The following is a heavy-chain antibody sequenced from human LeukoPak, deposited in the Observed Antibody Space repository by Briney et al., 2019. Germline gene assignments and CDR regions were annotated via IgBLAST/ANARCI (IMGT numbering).Heavy chain of an antibody. CDR1: ELTFSRDW. CDR3: ARDGSGWSAN. V-gene: IGHV3-7*01. D-gene: IGHD6-19*01. J-gene: IGHJ4*02. CDR2: INQDGSEK. Sequence: GGSLRLSCVVSELTFSRDWMSWLRQAPGKGLEWVANINQDGSEKYFVDSVKGRFTISRDNAKNSLYLQMNSLRAEDTAVYYCARDGSGWSANWGQGTLVTVSS.